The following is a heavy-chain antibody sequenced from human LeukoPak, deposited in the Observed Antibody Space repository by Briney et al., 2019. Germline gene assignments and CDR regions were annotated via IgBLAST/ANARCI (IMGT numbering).Heavy chain of an antibody. D-gene: IGHD6-19*01. CDR1: GYTFTSYD. CDR2: MNPNSGNT. V-gene: IGHV1-8*01. Sequence: ASVKVSCKASGYTFTSYDINWVRQATGQGLEWMGWMNPNSGNTGYAQKFQGRVTMTRNTSISTAYMELSSLRSDDTAVYYCARGAVAGTGSAFDIWGQGTMATVSS. J-gene: IGHJ3*02. CDR3: ARGAVAGTGSAFDI.